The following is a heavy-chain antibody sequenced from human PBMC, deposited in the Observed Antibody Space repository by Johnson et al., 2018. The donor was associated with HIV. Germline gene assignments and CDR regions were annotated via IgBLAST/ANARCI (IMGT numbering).Heavy chain of an antibody. V-gene: IGHV3-20*04. J-gene: IGHJ3*02. CDR3: ARDYYDLPWGYDACDI. CDR2: INWNGGST. Sequence: VQLVESGGGLVQPGESLRLSCEASGFTFDDYAMHWVRQAPGKGLEWVSGINWNGGSTGYADSVKGRFTISRDNSKNSLSLQMDSLRAEDTAVYYCARDYYDLPWGYDACDIWGQGTMVTVSS. CDR1: GFTFDDYA. D-gene: IGHD3-22*01.